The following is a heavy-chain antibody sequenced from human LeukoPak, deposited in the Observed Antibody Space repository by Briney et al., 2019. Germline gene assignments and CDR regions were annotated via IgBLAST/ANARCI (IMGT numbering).Heavy chain of an antibody. J-gene: IGHJ4*02. D-gene: IGHD1-26*01. CDR3: TRVPRESYSH. V-gene: IGHV1-8*02. CDR1: EKTLTSHD. CDR2: INPNSGNT. Sequence: ASLKSSSKASEKTLTSHDINWCGRATGQGLEWVGYINPNSGNTGYAQKFQGRVTLTRDTSINTAYMELTSLRSEDTAVYYCTRVPRESYSHWGQGTLVTVSS.